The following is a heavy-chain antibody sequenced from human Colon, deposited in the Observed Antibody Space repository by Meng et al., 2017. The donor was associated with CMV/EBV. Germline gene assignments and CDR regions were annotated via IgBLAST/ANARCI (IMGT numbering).Heavy chain of an antibody. D-gene: IGHD2-8*01. CDR2: INAHNGNT. V-gene: IGHV1-18*01. J-gene: IGHJ6*02. CDR1: GYRFTTYA. CDR3: ARDCWSLGYGTSSIAMDV. Sequence: ASVKVSCKASGYRFTTYAISWVRQAPGQGLEWMGWINAHNGNTNYAHEVQGRVTLTTDTSTNTAYMELTNLRSDDTAVYYCARDCWSLGYGTSSIAMDVWGQGTTVTVSS.